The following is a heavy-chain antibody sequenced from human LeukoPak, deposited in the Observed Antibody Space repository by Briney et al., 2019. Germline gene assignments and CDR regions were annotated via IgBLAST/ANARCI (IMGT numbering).Heavy chain of an antibody. J-gene: IGHJ4*02. D-gene: IGHD3-3*01. CDR3: TTAGILTYYDFWSGYWRFDY. Sequence: GGSLRLSCAASGFTFSNAWRSWVRQAPGKGLEWVGRIKSKTDGGTTDYAAPVKGRFTISRDDSKNTLYLQMNSLKTEDTAVYYCTTAGILTYYDFWSGYWRFDYWGQGTLVTVSS. CDR2: IKSKTDGGTT. CDR1: GFTFSNAW. V-gene: IGHV3-15*01.